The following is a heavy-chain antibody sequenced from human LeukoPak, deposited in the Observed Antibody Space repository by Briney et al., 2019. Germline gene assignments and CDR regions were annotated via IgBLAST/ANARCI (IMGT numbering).Heavy chain of an antibody. Sequence: ASVKVSCKASGYTFTSYGISWVRQAPGQGLEWMGWISAYNGNTNYAQKLQGRVTMTTDTSTSTAYMELRSLRSDDTAVYYCAREVYDSWSGYYHHYYYGMDVWGQGTTVTVSS. D-gene: IGHD3-3*01. V-gene: IGHV1-18*01. J-gene: IGHJ6*02. CDR1: GYTFTSYG. CDR2: ISAYNGNT. CDR3: AREVYDSWSGYYHHYYYGMDV.